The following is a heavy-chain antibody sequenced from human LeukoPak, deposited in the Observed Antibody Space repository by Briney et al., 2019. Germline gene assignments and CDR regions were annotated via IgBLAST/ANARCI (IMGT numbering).Heavy chain of an antibody. CDR1: GFTFDDYG. J-gene: IGHJ4*02. D-gene: IGHD6-19*01. V-gene: IGHV3-20*04. CDR2: INSNGGSA. CDR3: ARETPDSSGWD. Sequence: GGSLRLSCAASGFTFDDYGMSWVRQAPGKGLEWVSGINSNGGSAGYADSVKGRFTISRDNAKNSLFLQMNSLRAEDTALYYCARETPDSSGWDWGQGTLVTVSS.